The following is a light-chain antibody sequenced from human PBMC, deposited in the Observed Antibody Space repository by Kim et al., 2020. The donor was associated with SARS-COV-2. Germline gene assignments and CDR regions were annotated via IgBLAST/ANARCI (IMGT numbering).Light chain of an antibody. J-gene: IGKJ2*03. Sequence: ASVGDRVTITCRASQSISSWLAWYQQKPGKAPKLLIYKASTLESGVPSRFSGSGSGTEFTLTISSLQPDDFAIYYCQQYNGYSGYSFGQGTKLEI. CDR3: QQYNGYSGYS. CDR2: KAS. V-gene: IGKV1-5*03. CDR1: QSISSW.